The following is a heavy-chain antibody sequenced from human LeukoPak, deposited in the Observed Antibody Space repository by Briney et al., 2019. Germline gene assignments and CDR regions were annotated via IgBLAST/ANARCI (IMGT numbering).Heavy chain of an antibody. Sequence: AGSLRLSCAASGFTFSNYERNWIRQAPGKGLEWVAYISSPGVTTYYADSVKGRFTISRDNAKKSLYLQMNSLRVEDTALYYCARDGDLAPDVPFDYWGQGTLVTVSS. CDR2: ISSPGVTT. CDR1: GFTFSNYE. J-gene: IGHJ4*02. CDR3: ARDGDLAPDVPFDY. V-gene: IGHV3-48*03. D-gene: IGHD7-27*01.